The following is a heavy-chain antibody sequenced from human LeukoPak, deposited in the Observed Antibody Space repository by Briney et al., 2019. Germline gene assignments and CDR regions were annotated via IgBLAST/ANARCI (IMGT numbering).Heavy chain of an antibody. CDR2: IRYDGSNK. Sequence: GGSLRLSCAASGFTFSSYGMHWVRQAPGKGLEWVAFIRYDGSNKYYADSVKGRSTISRDNSKNTLYLQMNSLRAEDTAVYYCAKDGGSGWSYYFDYWGQGTLVTVSS. CDR1: GFTFSSYG. J-gene: IGHJ4*02. D-gene: IGHD6-19*01. V-gene: IGHV3-30*02. CDR3: AKDGGSGWSYYFDY.